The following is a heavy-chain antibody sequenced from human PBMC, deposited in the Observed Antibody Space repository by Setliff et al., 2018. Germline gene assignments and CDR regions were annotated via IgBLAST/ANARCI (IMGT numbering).Heavy chain of an antibody. D-gene: IGHD3-10*01. CDR1: GGSVSSTSHY. CDR3: GRVDFTMIQGVVGH. V-gene: IGHV4-39*07. J-gene: IGHJ1*01. CDR2: VYYSGYT. Sequence: LSLTCTVSGGSVSSTSHYWGWIRQAPGKGMEWIGSVYYSGYTYSKPSLQSRVSMSVDASKKQFSLKLASVTAADTAVYYCGRVDFTMIQGVVGHWGQGTLVTVSS.